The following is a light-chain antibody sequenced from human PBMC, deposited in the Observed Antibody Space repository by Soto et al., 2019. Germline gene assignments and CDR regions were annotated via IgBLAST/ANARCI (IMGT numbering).Light chain of an antibody. J-gene: IGLJ3*02. Sequence: QSALTQPHSASGSPGQSVTISCTGTSSDVGGYNYVSWYQQHPGKAPKLMIYEVTKRPSGVPDRFSGSKSGNTASLTVSGLLAEDEADYYCSSHAGINNVVFGGGTQLTVL. CDR3: SSHAGINNVV. V-gene: IGLV2-8*01. CDR1: SSDVGGYNY. CDR2: EVT.